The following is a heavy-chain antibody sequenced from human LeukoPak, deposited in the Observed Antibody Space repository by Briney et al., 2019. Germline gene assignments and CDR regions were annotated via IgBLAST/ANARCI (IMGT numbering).Heavy chain of an antibody. CDR2: IYHSGST. D-gene: IGHD3-16*01. CDR1: GYSISSGYY. V-gene: IGHV4-38-2*02. CDR3: ARFTPQGYGWGGYNRFDP. Sequence: SSETLSLTCTVSGYSISSGYYWGWIRQPPGKGLEWIGSIYHSGSTYYNPSLKSRVTISVDTSKNQFSLKLSSVTAADTAVYYCARFTPQGYGWGGYNRFDPWGQGTLVTVSS. J-gene: IGHJ5*02.